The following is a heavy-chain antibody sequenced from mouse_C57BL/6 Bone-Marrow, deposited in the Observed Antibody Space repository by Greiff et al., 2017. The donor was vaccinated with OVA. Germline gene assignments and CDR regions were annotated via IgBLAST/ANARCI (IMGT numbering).Heavy chain of an antibody. D-gene: IGHD5-2*01. V-gene: IGHV5-17*01. CDR1: GFTFSDYG. CDR2: ISSGSSTI. J-gene: IGHJ2*01. Sequence: EVQRVESGGGLVKPGGSLKLSCAASGFTFSDYGMHWVRQAPEKGLEWVAYISSGSSTIYYADTVKGRVTFSRDNAKNTLFLQITSLRSEDTAMYYCARRGIREYEREDFDYWGQGTTVTVSS. CDR3: ARRGIREYEREDFDY.